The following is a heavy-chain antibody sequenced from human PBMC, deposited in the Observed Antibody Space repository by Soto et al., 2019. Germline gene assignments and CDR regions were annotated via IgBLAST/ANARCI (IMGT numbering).Heavy chain of an antibody. J-gene: IGHJ4*02. V-gene: IGHV3-7*01. CDR1: GFTFSSYW. CDR3: ARDPSRRDFDY. D-gene: IGHD6-6*01. Sequence: GGSLRLSCAASGFTFSSYWMSWVRQAPGKGLEWVANIKQDGSERYYVDSVKGRFTISRDNAKNSLYLQMNSLRAEDTAVYYCARDPSRRDFDYWGQGTLVTVSS. CDR2: IKQDGSER.